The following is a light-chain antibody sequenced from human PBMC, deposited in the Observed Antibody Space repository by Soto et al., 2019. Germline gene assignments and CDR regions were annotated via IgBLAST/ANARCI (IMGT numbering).Light chain of an antibody. J-gene: IGLJ1*01. CDR2: RNN. CDR3: AAWDGSLNGYYV. Sequence: QSVLTQPPSASGTPGQRVTISCSGSSSNIGSNYVYWYQQLPGTAPKLLIYRNNQRPSGVPDRFSGSKSGTSASLAISGLQSEDEADYYCAAWDGSLNGYYVFGPGTKVTVL. CDR1: SSNIGSNY. V-gene: IGLV1-47*01.